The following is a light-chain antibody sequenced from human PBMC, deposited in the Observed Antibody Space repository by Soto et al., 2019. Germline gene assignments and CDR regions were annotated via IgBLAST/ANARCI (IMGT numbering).Light chain of an antibody. J-gene: IGLJ1*01. V-gene: IGLV2-14*01. Sequence: QSVLTQPASVSGSPGQSINISCTGNSSGIREYNYVSWYQQLPGNAPKLIMYEVSNRPSGISNRFSGSKSGNTASLTISGLQAEDEADYYCSSKSPDFFGTGTKLTVL. CDR3: SSKSPDF. CDR2: EVS. CDR1: SSGIREYNY.